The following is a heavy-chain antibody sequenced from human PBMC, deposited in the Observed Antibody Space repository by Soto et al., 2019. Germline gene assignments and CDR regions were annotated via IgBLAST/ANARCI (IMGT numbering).Heavy chain of an antibody. Sequence: SETLSLTCTVSGGSISSGGYYWSWIRQHPGKGLEWIGYIYHSGNTYYNPSLKSRVTISVDTSENHFSLKLSSVTAADTAVYYWAGLPTHHYHGIDVWGQGTTVTVSS. CDR2: IYHSGNT. CDR3: AGLPTHHYHGIDV. CDR1: GGSISSGGYY. V-gene: IGHV4-31*03. D-gene: IGHD3-16*01. J-gene: IGHJ6*02.